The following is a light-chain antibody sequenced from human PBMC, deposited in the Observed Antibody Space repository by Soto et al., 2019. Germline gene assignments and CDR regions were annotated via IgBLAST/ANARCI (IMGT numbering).Light chain of an antibody. CDR2: GAL. CDR1: QSVSSN. V-gene: IGKV3-15*01. CDR3: QQYNDWPLT. Sequence: EIVMTQSPVTLSVSPWERATLSCRSSQSVSSNLAWYQQKPGQAPSLLIYGALTRATGIPARFSGTGSGTEFTLTISSLQSEDFALYYCQQYNDWPLTFGQGTKVDIK. J-gene: IGKJ1*01.